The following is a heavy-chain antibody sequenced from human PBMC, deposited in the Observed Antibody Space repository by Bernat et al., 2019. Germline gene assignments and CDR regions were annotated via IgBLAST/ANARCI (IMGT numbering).Heavy chain of an antibody. V-gene: IGHV3-15*01. J-gene: IGHJ4*02. Sequence: EVQLVESGGGLVKPGGSLRLSCAASGFSFSNAWMSWVRQAPGKGLEWVGRIKRKNDGGTTGYAAPVKGRFTISIDDAKTTLYLQMNSLKTEDTAVYYCTTGYCSNGVCYTYFDHWGQGTLVTVSS. CDR2: IKRKNDGGTT. D-gene: IGHD2-8*01. CDR3: TTGYCSNGVCYTYFDH. CDR1: GFSFSNAW.